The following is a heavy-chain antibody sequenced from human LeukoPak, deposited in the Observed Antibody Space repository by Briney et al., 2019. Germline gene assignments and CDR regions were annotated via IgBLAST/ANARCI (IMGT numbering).Heavy chain of an antibody. D-gene: IGHD1-1*01. V-gene: IGHV3-11*04. Sequence: GGSLRLSCAASGFTFSDYYMSWIRQAPGKGLEWVSYISSSGSTIYYADSVKGRFTISRDNSKNTLYLQMNSLRAEDTAVYYCAKEDLRKVPDYWGQGTLVTVSS. J-gene: IGHJ4*02. CDR3: AKEDLRKVPDY. CDR1: GFTFSDYY. CDR2: ISSSGSTI.